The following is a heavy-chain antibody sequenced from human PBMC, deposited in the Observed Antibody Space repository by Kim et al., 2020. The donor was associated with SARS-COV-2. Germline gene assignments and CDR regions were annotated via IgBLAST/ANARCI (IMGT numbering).Heavy chain of an antibody. CDR3: ARNRGYSYHNWFDP. J-gene: IGHJ5*02. D-gene: IGHD5-18*01. CDR1: GGSFSGYY. V-gene: IGHV4-34*01. Sequence: SETLSLTCAVYGGSFSGYYWSWIRQPPGKGLEWIGEINHSGSTNYNPSLKSRVTISVDTSKNQFSLKLSSVTAADTAVYYCARNRGYSYHNWFDPWGQGTLVTVSS. CDR2: INHSGST.